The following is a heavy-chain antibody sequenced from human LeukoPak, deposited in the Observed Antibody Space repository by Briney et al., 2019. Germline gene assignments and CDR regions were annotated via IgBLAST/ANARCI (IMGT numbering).Heavy chain of an antibody. CDR3: ARMVAGPNWTDP. D-gene: IGHD6-19*01. CDR2: IDWDDDK. V-gene: IGHV2-70*11. CDR1: GFSLSTNKMC. Sequence: SGPTLVNPTQTLTLTCTFSGFSLSTNKMCVSWVRQPPGKALEWLARIDWDDDKYYSTSLKTRLTISKDTSKNQVVLTMTNMDPVDTATYYCARMVAGPNWTDPWGQGTLVTVSS. J-gene: IGHJ5*02.